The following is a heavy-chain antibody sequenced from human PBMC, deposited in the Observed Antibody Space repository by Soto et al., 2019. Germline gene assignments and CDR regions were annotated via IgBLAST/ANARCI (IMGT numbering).Heavy chain of an antibody. CDR2: INPKSGGT. D-gene: IGHD2-8*01. V-gene: IGHV1-2*04. Sequence: ASVKVSCKASRYTFTKYFTHWVRQAPGQGLEWLGRINPKSGGTSTAQKFQGWVTMTTDTSISTASMELTRLTSDDTAIYYCARGDSTDCSNGVCSFFYNHDMDVWGQGTTVTVSS. CDR1: RYTFTKYF. J-gene: IGHJ6*02. CDR3: ARGDSTDCSNGVCSFFYNHDMDV.